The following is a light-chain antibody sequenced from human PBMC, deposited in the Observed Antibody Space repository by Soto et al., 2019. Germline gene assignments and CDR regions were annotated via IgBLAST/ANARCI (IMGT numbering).Light chain of an antibody. CDR3: MQTIQPVCT. CDR1: QSLLHTNGYDY. J-gene: IGKJ1*01. V-gene: IGKV2-28*01. CDR2: LAS. Sequence: DVVMTQSPLSLPVTPGEPASISCRSSQSLLHTNGYDYLDWYLQKPGQSPQLLFFLASNRASGVPDRFSGSGSGTDITLRISRVEAEDVGIYYCMQTIQPVCTFGQGTTVDIK.